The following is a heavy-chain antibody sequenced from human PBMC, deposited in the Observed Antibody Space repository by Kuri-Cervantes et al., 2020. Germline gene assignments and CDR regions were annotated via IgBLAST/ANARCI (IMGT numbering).Heavy chain of an antibody. V-gene: IGHV3-53*01. CDR1: GFTVSSNY. J-gene: IGHJ6*02. CDR2: IYSGGST. CDR3: ASNSDCSGGSCYSGYYYYGMDV. Sequence: GESLKISCAASGFTVSSNYMSWVRQAPGKGLEWVSVIYSGGSTYYADSVKGRFTIFRDNSKNTLYLQMNSLRAEDTAVYCCASNSDCSGGSCYSGYYYYGMDVWGQGTTVTVSS. D-gene: IGHD2-15*01.